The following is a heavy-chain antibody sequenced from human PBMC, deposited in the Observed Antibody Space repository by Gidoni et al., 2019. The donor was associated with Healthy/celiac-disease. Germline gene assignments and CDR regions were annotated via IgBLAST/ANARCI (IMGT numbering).Heavy chain of an antibody. CDR3: ARDKVDGDYVSVWFDP. CDR1: GYTCTSYA. V-gene: IGHV1-3*01. Sequence: QVQLVQSGAEVKKPGASVKVSCKASGYTCTSYAMHWVRQAPGQRLEWMGWINAGNGNTKYSQKFQGRVTITRDTSASTAYMELSSLRSEDTAVYYCARDKVDGDYVSVWFDPWGQGTLVTVSS. D-gene: IGHD4-17*01. J-gene: IGHJ5*02. CDR2: INAGNGNT.